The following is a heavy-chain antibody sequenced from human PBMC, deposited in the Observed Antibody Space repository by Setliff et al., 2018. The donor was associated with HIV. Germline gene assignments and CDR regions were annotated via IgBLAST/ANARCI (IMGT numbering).Heavy chain of an antibody. CDR2: IYYSGST. D-gene: IGHD6-19*01. Sequence: KPSETLSLTCTVSGGSISSSSYYWGWIRQPPGKGLEWIGSIYYSGSTYYNPSLKSRVTISVDTSKNQFSLKLSSVTAADTAVYYCASTGYSSGWSFDYWGQGTLVTVSS. J-gene: IGHJ4*02. V-gene: IGHV4-39*07. CDR1: GGSISSSSYY. CDR3: ASTGYSSGWSFDY.